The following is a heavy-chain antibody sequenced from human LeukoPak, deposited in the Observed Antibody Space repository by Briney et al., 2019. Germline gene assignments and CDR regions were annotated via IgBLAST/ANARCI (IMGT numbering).Heavy chain of an antibody. CDR1: GDSISGYY. CDR3: ARHRSPYDAFDI. Sequence: PSETLSLTCTVSGDSISGYYWSWIRQPPGKGLEWVGYVHYSGRTNYNASLEGRVTMPLDTSKNQFSLKLNPVTAADTAVYYCARHRSPYDAFDIWGQGTLLTVSS. D-gene: IGHD1-26*01. V-gene: IGHV4-59*08. J-gene: IGHJ3*02. CDR2: VHYSGRT.